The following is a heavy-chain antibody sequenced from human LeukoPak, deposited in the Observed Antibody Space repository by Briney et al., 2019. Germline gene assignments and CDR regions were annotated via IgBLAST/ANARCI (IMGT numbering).Heavy chain of an antibody. CDR3: ATSYPVVVVAAIHRGAFDI. J-gene: IGHJ3*02. Sequence: GASVKVSCKASGYTFTGYYMHWVRQAPGQGLEWMGWINPNSGGTNYAQKFQGRVTMTRDTSISTAYMELSRLRSDDTAVCYCATSYPVVVVAAIHRGAFDIWGQGTMVTVSS. D-gene: IGHD2-15*01. CDR2: INPNSGGT. V-gene: IGHV1-2*02. CDR1: GYTFTGYY.